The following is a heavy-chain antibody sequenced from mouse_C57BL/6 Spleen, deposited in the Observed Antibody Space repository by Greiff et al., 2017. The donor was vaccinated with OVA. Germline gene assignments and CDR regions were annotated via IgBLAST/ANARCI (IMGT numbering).Heavy chain of an antibody. V-gene: IGHV5-17*01. CDR3: VFYYDDDPYYAMDY. J-gene: IGHJ4*01. D-gene: IGHD2-4*01. CDR2: ISSGSSTI. CDR1: GFTFSDYG. Sequence: DVKLVESGGGLVKPGGSLKLSCAASGFTFSDYGMHWVRQAPEQGLEWVAYISSGSSTIYYADTVKGRFTISRDNAKNTLFLQMTSLRSEDTAMYYCVFYYDDDPYYAMDYWGQGTSVTVSS.